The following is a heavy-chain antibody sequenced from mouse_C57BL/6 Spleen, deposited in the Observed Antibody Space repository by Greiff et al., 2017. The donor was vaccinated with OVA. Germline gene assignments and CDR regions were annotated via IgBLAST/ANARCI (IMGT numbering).Heavy chain of an antibody. CDR1: GYSITSGYD. Sequence: EVKLVESGPGMVKPSQSLSLTCTVTGYSITSGYDWHWIRHFPGNKLEWMGYISYSGSTNYNPSLKSRISITHDTSKNHFFLKLNSVTTEDTATYYCARDGSSYSNYEAMDYWGQGTSVTVSS. V-gene: IGHV3-1*01. D-gene: IGHD2-5*01. CDR2: ISYSGST. CDR3: ARDGSSYSNYEAMDY. J-gene: IGHJ4*01.